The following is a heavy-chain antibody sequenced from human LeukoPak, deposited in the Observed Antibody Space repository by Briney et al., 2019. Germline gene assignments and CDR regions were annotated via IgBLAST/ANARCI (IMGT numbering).Heavy chain of an antibody. Sequence: GGSLRLYCAASGFTVSSNYMSWVRQAPGKGLEWVSVIYSGGSTYYADSVKGRFTISRDNSKNTLYLQMNSLRAEDTAVYYCARVAGSAYCEYYFDYWGQGTLVTVSS. CDR3: ARVAGSAYCEYYFDY. CDR1: GFTVSSNY. D-gene: IGHD3-22*01. V-gene: IGHV3-53*01. CDR2: IYSGGST. J-gene: IGHJ4*02.